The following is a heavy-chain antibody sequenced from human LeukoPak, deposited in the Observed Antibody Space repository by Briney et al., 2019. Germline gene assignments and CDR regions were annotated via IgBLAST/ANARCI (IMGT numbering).Heavy chain of an antibody. CDR3: ARVGEGRYYQYYYMDV. D-gene: IGHD1-26*01. V-gene: IGHV3-64*01. CDR1: GFTLSSYA. Sequence: GGSLRLSCAASGFTLSSYAMHWVRQAPGKGLEYVSAISKNGGNTYYANSVKGRFSISRYNSKNTLYLQMGSLRTEDMAVYYCARVGEGRYYQYYYMDVWGKGTTVTVSS. CDR2: ISKNGGNT. J-gene: IGHJ6*03.